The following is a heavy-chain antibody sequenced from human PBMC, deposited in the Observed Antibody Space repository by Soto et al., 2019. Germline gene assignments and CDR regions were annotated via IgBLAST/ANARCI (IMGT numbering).Heavy chain of an antibody. V-gene: IGHV1-2*02. CDR1: GYTFTGYY. CDR3: AREGLLRFLEWLFFWFDP. Sequence: AAVKVSCKASGYTFTGYYMHWVRQAPGQGLEWMGWINPNSGGTNYAQKFQGRVTMTRDTSISTAYMELSRLRSDDTAVYYCAREGLLRFLEWLFFWFDPWGQGTLVTV. D-gene: IGHD3-3*01. CDR2: INPNSGGT. J-gene: IGHJ5*02.